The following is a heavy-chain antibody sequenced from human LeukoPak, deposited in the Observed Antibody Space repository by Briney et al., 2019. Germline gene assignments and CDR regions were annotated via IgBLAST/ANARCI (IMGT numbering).Heavy chain of an antibody. CDR1: GFTFSRYA. D-gene: IGHD2-2*03. CDR3: AKDYLDIVVVPAALDAFDI. CDR2: ISGSGGST. Sequence: GGSLRLSCAASGFTFSRYAMSWVRQAPGKGLEWVSVISGSGGSTYYADSVKGRFTISRDNSKNTLYLQMNSLRAEDTAVYYCAKDYLDIVVVPAALDAFDIWGQGTMVTVSS. V-gene: IGHV3-23*01. J-gene: IGHJ3*02.